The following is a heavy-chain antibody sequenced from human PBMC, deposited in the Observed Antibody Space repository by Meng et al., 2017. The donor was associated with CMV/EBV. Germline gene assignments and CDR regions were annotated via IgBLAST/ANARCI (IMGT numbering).Heavy chain of an antibody. CDR1: GFTFSDYY. Sequence: QVRRVQAGAEMKKTGASVKVSCTTSGFTFSDYYIHWVRQAPGQGLEWMGWVNSNNDATNYARKFQGRVSMTRDTSISTAHMELSRLMSDDTAVYYCVRSSGWSLFDYWGQGTLVTVSS. CDR2: VNSNNDAT. CDR3: VRSSGWSLFDY. V-gene: IGHV1-2*02. J-gene: IGHJ4*02. D-gene: IGHD6-19*01.